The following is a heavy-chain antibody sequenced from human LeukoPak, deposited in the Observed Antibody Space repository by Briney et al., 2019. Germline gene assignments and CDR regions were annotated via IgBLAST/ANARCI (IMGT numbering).Heavy chain of an antibody. CDR1: GYTFTSYG. CDR2: ISAYNGNT. J-gene: IGHJ6*03. V-gene: IGHV1-18*01. Sequence: ASVKVSCKASGYTFTSYGISWVRQAPGQGLEWMGWISAYNGNTNYAQKLQGRVTMTTDTSTSTAYMELRSLRSDDTAVYCCARGIPIVVVPAAIRDYYYYYYMDVWGKGTTVTVSS. D-gene: IGHD2-2*01. CDR3: ARGIPIVVVPAAIRDYYYYYYMDV.